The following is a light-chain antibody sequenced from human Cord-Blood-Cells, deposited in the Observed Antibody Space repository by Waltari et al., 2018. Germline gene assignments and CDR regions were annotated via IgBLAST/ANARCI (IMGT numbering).Light chain of an antibody. CDR1: SSDVGGYNY. J-gene: IGLJ2*01. CDR3: SSYAGSNILV. Sequence: QSALTQPPPASGSPGQSVTISCTGTSSDVGGYNYVSWYQQHPGKAPKLMIYEVSKRLKGVPDRFSDSKSCTTSSLTALGLQAEDEVDYYCSSYAGSNILVFGGGTELTVL. V-gene: IGLV2-8*01. CDR2: EVS.